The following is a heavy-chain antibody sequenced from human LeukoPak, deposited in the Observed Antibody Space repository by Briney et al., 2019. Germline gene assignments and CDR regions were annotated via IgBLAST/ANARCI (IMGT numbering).Heavy chain of an antibody. CDR2: ISAHNGNA. J-gene: IGHJ4*02. Sequence: ASVKVSCKASGYTFTNYGITWVRQAPGHGLEWMGWISAHNGNANYAQKLHGRVTMTTDTSTNTAYMELRSLRSDDTAIYYCTREIPYPDCSSTGCYGPWDYWGQGTLVTVSS. D-gene: IGHD2-2*01. CDR3: TREIPYPDCSSTGCYGPWDY. CDR1: GYTFTNYG. V-gene: IGHV1-18*01.